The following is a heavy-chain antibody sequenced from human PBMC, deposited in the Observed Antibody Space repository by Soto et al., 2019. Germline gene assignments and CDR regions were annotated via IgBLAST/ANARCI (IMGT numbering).Heavy chain of an antibody. V-gene: IGHV4-59*01. CDR3: AREVVYYFDY. Sequence: SETLSLTCTVSGGSISSYYWSWIRQPPGKGLEWIGYIYYSGSTTYNPSLKSRVTISVDTSKNQFSLKLSSVTAADTAVYYCAREVVYYFDYWGQGTLVTVSS. CDR2: IYYSGST. J-gene: IGHJ4*02. CDR1: GGSISSYY. D-gene: IGHD2-15*01.